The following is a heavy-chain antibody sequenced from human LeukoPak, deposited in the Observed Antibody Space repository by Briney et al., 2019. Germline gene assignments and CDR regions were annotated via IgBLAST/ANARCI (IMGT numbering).Heavy chain of an antibody. CDR1: GGSISSGDYY. V-gene: IGHV4-30-4*08. J-gene: IGHJ4*02. Sequence: SETLSLTCTVSGGSISSGDYYWSWIRQPPGKGLEWIGYIYYSGSTYYNPSLKSRVTISVDTSKNQFSLKLSSVTAADTAVYYCARYSGWYSSVPIDYWGQGTLVTVPS. CDR2: IYYSGST. D-gene: IGHD6-19*01. CDR3: ARYSGWYSSVPIDY.